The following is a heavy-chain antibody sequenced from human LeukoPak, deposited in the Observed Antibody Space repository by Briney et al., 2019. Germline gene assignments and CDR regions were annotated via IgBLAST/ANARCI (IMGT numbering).Heavy chain of an antibody. CDR1: GGSFSGHY. CDR3: ARGQGIAAAGTLDY. D-gene: IGHD6-13*01. Sequence: WDTLSLTCAVYGGSFSGHYWRWIRQSPGKGLEGIGEINHSGSTNYNPSLKSRVTISVDTSKNQFSLKLSSVTAADTAVYYCARGQGIAAAGTLDYWGQGTLVTVSS. V-gene: IGHV4-34*01. CDR2: INHSGST. J-gene: IGHJ4*02.